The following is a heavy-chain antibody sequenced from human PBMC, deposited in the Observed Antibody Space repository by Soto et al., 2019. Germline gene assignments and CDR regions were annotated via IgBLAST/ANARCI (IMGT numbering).Heavy chain of an antibody. V-gene: IGHV4-34*01. D-gene: IGHD3-16*02. J-gene: IGHJ4*02. CDR2: INHSGST. CDR1: GGSFSGYY. CDR3: ARGGYVWGSYRPSRFDY. Sequence: QVQLQQWGAGLLKPSETLSLTCAVYGGSFSGYYWSWIRQPPGKGLEWIGEINHSGSTNYNPSLNSRVTISVDTSKNQFSLKLSSVTAADTAVYYCARGGYVWGSYRPSRFDYWGQGTLVTVSS.